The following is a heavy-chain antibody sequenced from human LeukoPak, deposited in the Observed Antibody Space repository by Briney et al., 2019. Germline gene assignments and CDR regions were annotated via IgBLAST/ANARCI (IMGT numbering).Heavy chain of an antibody. CDR1: GGSFSGYY. CDR3: STNSRGWYGVGDY. V-gene: IGHV4-34*01. J-gene: IGHJ4*02. CDR2: INHSGST. Sequence: SETLSLTCAVYGGSFSGYYWSWIRQPPGKGLEWIGEINHSGSTNYNPSLKSRVTISVDTSKNQFSLKLSSVTAADTALYYCSTNSRGWYGVGDYWGQGTLVNVSS. D-gene: IGHD6-19*01.